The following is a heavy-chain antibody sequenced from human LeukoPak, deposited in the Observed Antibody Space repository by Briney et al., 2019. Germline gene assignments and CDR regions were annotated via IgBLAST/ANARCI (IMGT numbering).Heavy chain of an antibody. CDR3: ARVIHGALAFDI. J-gene: IGHJ3*02. CDR2: MNPNSGNT. V-gene: IGHV1-8*01. Sequence: ASVKVSCKASGYTFTSYDINWVRQATGQGLEWMGWMNPNSGNTGYAQKFQGRVTMTRNTSISTAYMELSSLRSEDTAVYYCARVIHGALAFDIWGQGTMVTVSS. D-gene: IGHD3-10*01. CDR1: GYTFTSYD.